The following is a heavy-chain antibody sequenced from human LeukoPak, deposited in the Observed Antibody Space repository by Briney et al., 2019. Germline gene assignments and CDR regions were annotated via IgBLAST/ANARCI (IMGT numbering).Heavy chain of an antibody. D-gene: IGHD5-24*01. J-gene: IGHJ4*02. V-gene: IGHV1-2*02. CDR3: ARARTMATINSLRY. CDR1: GYTFTGYY. Sequence: ASVKVSCKASGYTFTGYYMHWVRQAPGQGLEWMGWINPNSGGTNYAQTFQGRVTMTRDTSISTAYMELSRLRSDDTAVYYCARARTMATINSLRYWGQGTLVTVSS. CDR2: INPNSGGT.